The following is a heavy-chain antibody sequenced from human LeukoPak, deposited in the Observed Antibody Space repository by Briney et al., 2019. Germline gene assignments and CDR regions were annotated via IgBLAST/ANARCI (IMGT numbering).Heavy chain of an antibody. Sequence: GGSLRLSCAASEFTFSSYAMSWVRQAPGKGLEWVSAISGSGGSTYYADSVKGRFTISRDNSKNTLYLQMNSLRAEDTAVYYCAKARAYCSSTSCYRPVDYWGQGTLVTVSS. CDR3: AKARAYCSSTSCYRPVDY. J-gene: IGHJ4*02. V-gene: IGHV3-23*01. CDR2: ISGSGGST. D-gene: IGHD2-2*01. CDR1: EFTFSSYA.